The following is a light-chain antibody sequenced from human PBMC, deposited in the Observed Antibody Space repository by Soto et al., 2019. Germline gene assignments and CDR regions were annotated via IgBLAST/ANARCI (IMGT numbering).Light chain of an antibody. V-gene: IGKV1-16*01. CDR2: AAS. Sequence: DIPMTQSPSSLSASVGDRVTITCRASQDIGTYLVWFQQKPGKAPKSLIYAASSLQTGVPSRFSGSGYATVFTLTISSLQPEDFATYYCQHYNNFPFTFGPGTKVDLK. J-gene: IGKJ3*01. CDR3: QHYNNFPFT. CDR1: QDIGTY.